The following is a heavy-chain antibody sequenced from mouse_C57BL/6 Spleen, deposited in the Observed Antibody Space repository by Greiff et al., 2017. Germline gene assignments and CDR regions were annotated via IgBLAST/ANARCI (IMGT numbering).Heavy chain of an antibody. D-gene: IGHD3-2*02. CDR2: ISDGGSYT. CDR3: ARDQGDPAWFAY. V-gene: IGHV5-4*01. Sequence: EVQVVESGGGLVKPGGSLKLSCAASGFTFSSYAMSWVRQTPEKRLEWVATISDGGSYTYYPDNVKGRFTISRDNAKNNLYLQMSHLKSEDTAMYYCARDQGDPAWFAYWGQGTLVTVSA. CDR1: GFTFSSYA. J-gene: IGHJ3*01.